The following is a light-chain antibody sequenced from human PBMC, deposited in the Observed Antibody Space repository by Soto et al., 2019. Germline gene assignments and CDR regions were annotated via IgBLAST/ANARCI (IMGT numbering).Light chain of an antibody. CDR2: LEGSGSY. CDR3: ETWDSNIHWV. J-gene: IGLJ3*02. Sequence: QSVLTQSSSASASLGSSVKLTCTLSSGHSSYIIAWHQQQPGKAPRYLMKLEGSGSYNKGSGVPDRFSGSSSGADRYLTISNLQVEDEADYCCETWDSNIHWVFGGGTKLTVL. V-gene: IGLV4-60*02. CDR1: SGHSSYI.